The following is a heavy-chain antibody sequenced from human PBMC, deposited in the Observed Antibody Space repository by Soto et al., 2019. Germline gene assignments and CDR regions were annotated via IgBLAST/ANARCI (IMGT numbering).Heavy chain of an antibody. Sequence: GGSLRLSCAASGFTFSSYSMNWVRQAPGKGLEWVSYISSSSSTIYYADSVKGRFTISRDNAKNSLYLQMNSLRAEDTAVYYCARGFITMVRGVKYGMDVWGQGTTVTVSS. CDR3: ARGFITMVRGVKYGMDV. D-gene: IGHD3-10*01. CDR1: GFTFSSYS. J-gene: IGHJ6*02. V-gene: IGHV3-48*01. CDR2: ISSSSSTI.